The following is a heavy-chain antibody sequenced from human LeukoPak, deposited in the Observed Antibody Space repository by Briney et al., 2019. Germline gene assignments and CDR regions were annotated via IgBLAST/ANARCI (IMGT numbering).Heavy chain of an antibody. CDR2: INPDSGGT. CDR3: ARGSRLGVVERDAFDI. J-gene: IGHJ3*02. D-gene: IGHD3-3*01. CDR1: GYTFTGYY. V-gene: IGHV1-2*02. Sequence: ASVKVSCKASGYTFTGYYMHWVRQAPGQGLEWMGWINPDSGGTNYAQKFQGRVTMTRDTSISTAYMELGRLRSDDTAVYYCARGSRLGVVERDAFDIWGQGTMVTVSS.